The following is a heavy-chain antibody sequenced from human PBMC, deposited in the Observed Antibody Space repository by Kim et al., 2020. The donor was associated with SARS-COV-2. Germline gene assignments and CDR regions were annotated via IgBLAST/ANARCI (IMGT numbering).Heavy chain of an antibody. CDR2: IYPGDSDT. CDR3: ARDIVVVPAARPPDRSYYYYGMDV. J-gene: IGHJ6*02. Sequence: GESLKISCKGSGYSFTSYWIGWVRQMPGKGLEWMGIIYPGDSDTRYSPSFQGQVTISADKSISTAYLQWSSLKASDTAMYYCARDIVVVPAARPPDRSYYYYGMDVWGQGTTVTVSS. V-gene: IGHV5-51*01. CDR1: GYSFTSYW. D-gene: IGHD2-2*01.